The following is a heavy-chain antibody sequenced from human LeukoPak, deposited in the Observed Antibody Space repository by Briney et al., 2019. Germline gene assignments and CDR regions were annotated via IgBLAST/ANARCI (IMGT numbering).Heavy chain of an antibody. CDR3: ARGSDYEGAFDI. CDR2: INPNSGST. CDR1: GYTFTGYY. J-gene: IGHJ3*02. V-gene: IGHV1-2*02. D-gene: IGHD4-17*01. Sequence: ASVKLSCKASGYTFTGYYMHWVRQAPGQGLEWMGWINPNSGSTNYAEKFQGRVTMTRDTSISTAYMELSRLRSDDTAVYYCARGSDYEGAFDIWGQGKMVTVSS.